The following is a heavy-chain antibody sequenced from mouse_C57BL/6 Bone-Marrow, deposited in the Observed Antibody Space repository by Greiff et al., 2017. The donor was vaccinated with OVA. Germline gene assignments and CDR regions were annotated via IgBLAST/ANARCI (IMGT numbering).Heavy chain of an antibody. Sequence: VQLQQSGAELVRPGSSVKLSCKASGYTFTSYWMHWVKQRPIQGLEWIGNIDPSDSDTHYNQKFKDKATLTVDKSSSTASMQLSSLTSEDSAVYYCARGAIYDGYYGFAYWGQGTLVTVSA. CDR1: GYTFTSYW. D-gene: IGHD2-3*01. CDR2: IDPSDSDT. J-gene: IGHJ3*01. V-gene: IGHV1-52*01. CDR3: ARGAIYDGYYGFAY.